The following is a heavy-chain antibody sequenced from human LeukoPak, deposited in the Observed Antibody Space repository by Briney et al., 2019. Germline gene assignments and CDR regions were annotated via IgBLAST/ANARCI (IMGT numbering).Heavy chain of an antibody. V-gene: IGHV4-4*07. J-gene: IGHJ6*02. CDR3: VATYGMDV. Sequence: SETLSLTCTVSGGSISSYYWSWIRQPAGKGLEWIGRIHSSGSTKYNPSLKSRVTMSVDTSKNQFSLKVNSVTAADTAVYYCVATYGMDVWGQGTTVTVSS. CDR2: IHSSGST. CDR1: GGSISSYY.